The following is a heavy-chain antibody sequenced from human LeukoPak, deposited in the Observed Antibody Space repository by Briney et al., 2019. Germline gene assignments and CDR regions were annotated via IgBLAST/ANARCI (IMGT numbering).Heavy chain of an antibody. D-gene: IGHD3-9*01. V-gene: IGHV4-59*01. CDR2: IYYSGST. CDR3: ARDIYDILTGSIYGMDV. J-gene: IGHJ6*04. Sequence: PSETLSLTCAVYGGSFSGYYWSWIRQPPGKGLEWIGYIYYSGSTNYNPSLKSRVTISVDTSKNQFSLKLSSVTAADTAVYYCARDIYDILTGSIYGMDVWGKGTTVTVSS. CDR1: GGSFSGYY.